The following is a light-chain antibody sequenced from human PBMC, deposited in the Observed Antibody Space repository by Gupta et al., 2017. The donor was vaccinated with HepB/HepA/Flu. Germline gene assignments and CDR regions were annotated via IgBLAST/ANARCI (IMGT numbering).Light chain of an antibody. CDR2: QTS. CDR1: QNVSHW. V-gene: IGKV1-5*03. CDR3: QQYSNYPCS. Sequence: DIQMTQSPSTLSASVGDRVTITCRASQNVSHWLAWYQQKPGKAPDLLIYQTSTLQSGVPSTFSGSGFGSGFTLTISSLQPHDFATYYCQQYSNYPCSFGQGTKLEIK. J-gene: IGKJ2*04.